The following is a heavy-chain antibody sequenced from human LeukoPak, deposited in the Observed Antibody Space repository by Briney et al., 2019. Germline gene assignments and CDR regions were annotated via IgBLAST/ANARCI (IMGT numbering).Heavy chain of an antibody. CDR2: IYSGGST. CDR1: GFSVNSNY. Sequence: GGSLRLSCAASGFSVNSNYMSWVRQAPGKGLEWVSLIYSGGSTYYADSVKGRVTISRDNSKNTLYLQMNSLRAEDTAVYYCARPPPYDSSGYYSSGYFDYWGQGTLVTVSS. V-gene: IGHV3-53*01. J-gene: IGHJ4*02. D-gene: IGHD3-22*01. CDR3: ARPPPYDSSGYYSSGYFDY.